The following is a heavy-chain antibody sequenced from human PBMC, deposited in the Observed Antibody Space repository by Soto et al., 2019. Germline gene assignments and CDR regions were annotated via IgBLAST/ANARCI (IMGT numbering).Heavy chain of an antibody. CDR3: ARWGTTGGLDV. CDR1: GFTFRSYV. D-gene: IGHD3-16*01. Sequence: QVHLVESGGGVVQPGASLRLSCVGSGFTFRSYVIHWVRQAPGKGLEWVALTSYDGSNKYYDDSVKGRFTISRDNSRNPVDLHMDRLRLEDTALYYCARWGTTGGLDVWGQGTLVSVSS. CDR2: TSYDGSNK. J-gene: IGHJ4*02. V-gene: IGHV3-30*19.